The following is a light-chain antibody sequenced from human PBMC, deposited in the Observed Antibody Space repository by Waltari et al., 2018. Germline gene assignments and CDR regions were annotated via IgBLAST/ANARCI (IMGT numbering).Light chain of an antibody. J-gene: IGKJ1*01. CDR3: QQRSNWPRT. CDR1: QSVSNY. CDR2: SAS. Sequence: EIVLTQSPDTLSLSPGERATLPCRASQSVSNYLAWYQQKPGQAPRLLIYSASDRATGVPARFSGSGSGTDFTLTISSLEPEDFAVYYCQQRSNWPRTFGQGTKVEIK. V-gene: IGKV3-11*01.